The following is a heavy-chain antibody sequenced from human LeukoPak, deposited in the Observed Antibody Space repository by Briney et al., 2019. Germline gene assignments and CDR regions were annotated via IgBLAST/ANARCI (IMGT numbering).Heavy chain of an antibody. CDR1: GFTFSSYG. Sequence: GGSLRLSCAASGFTFSSYGMHWVRQAPGKGLEWVAVIWYDGSNKYYADSVKGRFTISRDNSKNTLYPQMNSLRAEDTAVYYCARGGFYGDYPIDYWGQGTLVTVSS. J-gene: IGHJ4*02. D-gene: IGHD4-17*01. V-gene: IGHV3-33*01. CDR3: ARGGFYGDYPIDY. CDR2: IWYDGSNK.